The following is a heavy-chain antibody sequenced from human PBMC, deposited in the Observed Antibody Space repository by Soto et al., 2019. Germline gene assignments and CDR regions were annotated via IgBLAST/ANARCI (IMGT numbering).Heavy chain of an antibody. D-gene: IGHD2-21*01. CDR2: IRGDGGAT. Sequence: DVHLLESGGGLVQPGGSLRLSCVASGFTLSDYDMGWVRQAPGKGLEWVSLIRGDGGATYYARSLEGRLTISRDTXXXXXXXXXXXXXXXDTAXXXXXKDRRGGEYPAFDLWGQGTLVTVSS. CDR1: GFTLSDYD. J-gene: IGHJ3*01. V-gene: IGHV3-23*01. CDR3: XKDRRGGEYPAFDL.